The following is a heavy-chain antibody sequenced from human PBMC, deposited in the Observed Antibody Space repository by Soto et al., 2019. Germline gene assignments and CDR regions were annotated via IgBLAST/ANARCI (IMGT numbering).Heavy chain of an antibody. D-gene: IGHD5-18*01. J-gene: IGHJ4*02. CDR3: ATESGSTYGYFDH. CDR2: ISNSGST. Sequence: SETLSLTCTVSGGSVTSDEDYWTWIRQSPGKGLEWIGYISNSGSTGYNPSLKTRLSMSVDRSKNQFTLRLTSVTAADTAVYFCATESGSTYGYFDHSGQGPQVTVSS. CDR1: GGSVTSDEDY. V-gene: IGHV4-30-4*01.